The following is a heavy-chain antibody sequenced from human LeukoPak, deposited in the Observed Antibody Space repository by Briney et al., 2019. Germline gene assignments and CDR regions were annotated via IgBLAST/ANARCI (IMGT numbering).Heavy chain of an antibody. CDR2: IYTSETT. CDR1: DASISNYY. D-gene: IGHD1-26*01. V-gene: IGHV4-4*07. J-gene: IGHJ4*02. Sequence: SETLPLTCTVSDASISNYYWSWIRQPAGKGLEWIGRIYTSETTDYNPSLKSRVTLSLDTSKNQFSLRLSSVTAADTAMYYCAGDSGNYRGMDYWGQGTLVTVSS. CDR3: AGDSGNYRGMDY.